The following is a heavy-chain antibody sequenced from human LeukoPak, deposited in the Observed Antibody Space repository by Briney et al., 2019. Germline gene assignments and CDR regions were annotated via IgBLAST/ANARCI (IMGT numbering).Heavy chain of an antibody. CDR1: GGSISSGSYY. CDR3: ARDMRYFDWLSSAYYYYMDV. V-gene: IGHV4-61*09. Sequence: PSETLSLTCTVSGGSISSGSYYWSWIRQPAGKGLEWIGHIYTSGSTNYNPSLKSRVTMSVDTSKNQFSLKLSSVTAADTAVYYCARDMRYFDWLSSAYYYYMDVWGKGTTVTISS. D-gene: IGHD3-9*01. CDR2: IYTSGST. J-gene: IGHJ6*03.